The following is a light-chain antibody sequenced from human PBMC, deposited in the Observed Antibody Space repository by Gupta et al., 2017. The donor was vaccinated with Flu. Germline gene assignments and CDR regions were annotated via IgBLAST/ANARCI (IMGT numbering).Light chain of an antibody. V-gene: IGKV4-1*01. CDR2: WAS. CDR3: QQYDSTPPQT. Sequence: LGERATINCKSSQSVLYSSNNKNYLAWYQQKPGQPPKLLIYWASTRESGVPDRFSGSGSGTDFTLTISSLQAEDVAVYYCQQYDSTPPQTFGQGTKVEIK. J-gene: IGKJ1*01. CDR1: QSVLYSSNNKNY.